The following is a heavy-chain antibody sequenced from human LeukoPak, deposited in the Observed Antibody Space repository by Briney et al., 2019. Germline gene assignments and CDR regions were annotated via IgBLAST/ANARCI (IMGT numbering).Heavy chain of an antibody. CDR1: GGSISSSSYY. Sequence: SETLSLTCTVSGGSISSSSYYWGWIRQPPGKGLEWIGYIYYSGSTNYNPSLKSRVTISVDTSKNQFSLKLSSVTAADTAVYYCASVNGYLIGAFDYWGQGTLVTVSS. CDR3: ASVNGYLIGAFDY. CDR2: IYYSGST. D-gene: IGHD5-24*01. J-gene: IGHJ4*02. V-gene: IGHV4-61*05.